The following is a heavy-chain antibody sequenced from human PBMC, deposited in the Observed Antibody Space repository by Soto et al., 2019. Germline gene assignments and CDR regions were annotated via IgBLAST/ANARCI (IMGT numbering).Heavy chain of an antibody. D-gene: IGHD3-9*01. CDR2: IYHSGST. V-gene: IGHV4-30-2*01. CDR1: GGSISSGGYS. CDR3: ARHPGYYDVLTGYSTYYFDY. J-gene: IGHJ4*02. Sequence: SETLSLTCAVSGGSISSGGYSWGWIRQPPGKGLEWIGYIYHSGSTYYNPSLKSRVTISVDTSKNQFSLRLSSVTAADTAIYYCARHPGYYDVLTGYSTYYFDYWGQGALVTVSS.